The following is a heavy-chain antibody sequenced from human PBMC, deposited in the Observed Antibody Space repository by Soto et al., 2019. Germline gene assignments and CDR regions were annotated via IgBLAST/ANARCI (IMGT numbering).Heavy chain of an antibody. CDR1: NFSISSGYY. D-gene: IGHD3-16*01. J-gene: IGHJ4*02. V-gene: IGHV4-38-2*02. CDR3: ARVMGESSLPGSLDFDF. CDR2: IYHTGHT. Sequence: KPSETLSLTCIVSNFSISSGYYWGWIRQSPGKGLEWIATIYHTGHTYYNPSLKSRVTISVDTSENHFSLKLSSVTAADTAFYYCARVMGESSLPGSLDFDFWGQGTLVTVSS.